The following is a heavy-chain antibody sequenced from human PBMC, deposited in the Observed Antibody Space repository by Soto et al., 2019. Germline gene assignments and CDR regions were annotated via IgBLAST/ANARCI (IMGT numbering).Heavy chain of an antibody. CDR1: GFTFSDYY. CDR2: ISGNGEII. D-gene: IGHD4-17*01. CDR3: ARDVDADFRTDFDY. J-gene: IGHJ4*02. V-gene: IGHV3-11*01. Sequence: GGCLRLSCAASGFTFSDYYIHWIRRAPGKGLEWISYISGNGEIIQYAASARGRFTISRDNAENSVYLEMDRLRAEDTALYYCARDVDADFRTDFDYWGRGTLVTVSS.